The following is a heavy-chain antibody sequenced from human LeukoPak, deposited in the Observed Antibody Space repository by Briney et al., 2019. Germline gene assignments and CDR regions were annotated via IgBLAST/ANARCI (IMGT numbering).Heavy chain of an antibody. Sequence: GGSLRLSCAASGFTFSSYSMNWVRQAPGKGLEWVSSISSSSSYIYYADSVKGRFTISRDNAKNSLYLQMNSLRAEDTAVYYCARDRSGGGAFDIWGQGTMVTVSS. J-gene: IGHJ3*02. D-gene: IGHD2-15*01. V-gene: IGHV3-21*01. CDR3: ARDRSGGGAFDI. CDR1: GFTFSSYS. CDR2: ISSSSSYI.